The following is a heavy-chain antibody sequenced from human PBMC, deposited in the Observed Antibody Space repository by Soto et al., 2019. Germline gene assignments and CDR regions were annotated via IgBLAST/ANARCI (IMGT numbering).Heavy chain of an antibody. D-gene: IGHD5-12*01. CDR1: GGSFSGYY. V-gene: IGHV4-34*01. CDR3: ARGGMATIQLRKYYYYGMDV. J-gene: IGHJ6*02. Sequence: QVQLQQWGAGLLKPSETLSLTCAVYGGSFSGYYWSWIRQPPGKGLEWIGEINHSGSTNYNPSLKSRVTISVDTSKNQFSLKLSSVTAADTAVYYCARGGMATIQLRKYYYYGMDVWSQGTTVTVSS. CDR2: INHSGST.